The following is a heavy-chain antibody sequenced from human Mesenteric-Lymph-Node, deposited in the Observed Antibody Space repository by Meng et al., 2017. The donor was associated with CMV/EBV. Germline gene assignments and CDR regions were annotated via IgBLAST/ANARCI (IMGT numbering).Heavy chain of an antibody. D-gene: IGHD2-2*01. Sequence: GGSLRLSCAASGFTFSTYAVHWVRQAPGKGLEWVAVISYDGKNKYYADSVKDRFTISRDNSKNTLYLQMNSLRADDTAVYSCARGGSTFGDFWGQGTLVTVSS. J-gene: IGHJ4*02. V-gene: IGHV3-30*04. CDR2: ISYDGKNK. CDR1: GFTFSTYA. CDR3: ARGGSTFGDF.